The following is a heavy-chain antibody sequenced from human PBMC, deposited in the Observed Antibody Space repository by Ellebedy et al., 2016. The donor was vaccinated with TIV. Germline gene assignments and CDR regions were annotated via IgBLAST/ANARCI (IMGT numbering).Heavy chain of an antibody. CDR3: AREQATVNYDYYYGMDV. J-gene: IGHJ6*02. CDR1: GYTFTSYG. CDR2: ISAYNGNT. Sequence: AASVKVSCKASGYTFTSYGISWVRQAPGQGLEWMGWISAYNGNTNYAQKLQGRVTMTTDTSTSTAYIELRSLRSDDTAVYYCAREQATVNYDYYYGMDVWGQGTTVTVSS. V-gene: IGHV1-18*01. D-gene: IGHD4-17*01.